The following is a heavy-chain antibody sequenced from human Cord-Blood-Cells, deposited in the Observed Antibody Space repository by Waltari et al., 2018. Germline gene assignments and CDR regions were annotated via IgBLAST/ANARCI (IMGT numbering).Heavy chain of an antibody. J-gene: IGHJ4*02. V-gene: IGHV1-8*01. CDR3: ARGCSSTSCYENLDY. CDR1: GYTFTSYV. CDR2: MNPNSGNT. Sequence: QVQLVQSGVEVKKLGAPVKVSCKAPGYTFTSYVINWLRQAMGKGLEWMGRMNPNSGNTGYAQKFQGRVTMTRNTSISTAYMELSSLRSEDTAVYYCARGCSSTSCYENLDYWGQGTLVTVSS. D-gene: IGHD2-2*01.